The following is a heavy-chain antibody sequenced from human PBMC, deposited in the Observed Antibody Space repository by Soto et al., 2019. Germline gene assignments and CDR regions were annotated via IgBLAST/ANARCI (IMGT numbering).Heavy chain of an antibody. J-gene: IGHJ4*02. CDR2: ISVYNGNT. CDR3: ARGDGNYYFDY. V-gene: IGHV1-18*01. Sequence: QVQLVQSGAEVKKPGASVMVSCKAYGYTFTTYGITWVRQAPGQGLEWMGWISVYNGNTNYAQKLQGRVTMSSDTSTSTAYMELRSLRSHDTAVYYCARGDGNYYFDYWGQGTLVTVSS. CDR1: GYTFTTYG.